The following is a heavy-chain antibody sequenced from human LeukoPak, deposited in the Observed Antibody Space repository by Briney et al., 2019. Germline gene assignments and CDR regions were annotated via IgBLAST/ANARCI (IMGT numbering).Heavy chain of an antibody. D-gene: IGHD3-9*01. J-gene: IGHJ6*03. CDR1: GYTFTSYA. V-gene: IGHV7-4-1*02. CDR3: ARDRYDILTGHLGYYYYYYMDV. CDR2: ISTNTGNP. Sequence: ASVKVSCKASGYTFTSYAMNWVRQAPGQGLEWMGWISTNTGNPTYAQGFTGRFVFSLDTSVSTAYLQISSLKAEDTAVYYCARDRYDILTGHLGYYYYYYMDVWGKGTTVTVSS.